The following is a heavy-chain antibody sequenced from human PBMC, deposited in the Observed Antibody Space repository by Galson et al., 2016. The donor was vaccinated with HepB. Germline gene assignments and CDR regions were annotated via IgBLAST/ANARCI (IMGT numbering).Heavy chain of an antibody. V-gene: IGHV1-2*02. Sequence: MHWMRQAPGQGLEWMGWITPNSGDTTYAKKFQGRVTMTRDTSISTAYMELSRLRNDDTAIYYCAREGGGYGSGWYFIDKWGQGTPVTVSP. CDR3: AREGGGYGSGWYFIDK. J-gene: IGHJ4*02. CDR2: ITPNSGDT. D-gene: IGHD6-19*01.